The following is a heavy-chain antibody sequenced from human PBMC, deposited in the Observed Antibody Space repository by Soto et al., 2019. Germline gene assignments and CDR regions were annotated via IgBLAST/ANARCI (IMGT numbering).Heavy chain of an antibody. CDR3: ARQTGDIDYYYGMDV. V-gene: IGHV3-33*01. D-gene: IGHD2-21*01. CDR1: GFTFSSYG. Sequence: QVQLVESGGGVVQPGRSLRLSCAASGFTFSSYGMHWVRQAPGKGLEWVAVIWYDGSNKYYADSGKGRFTSSRHNSKNTLYLQMNSLRDEDTAVDYCARQTGDIDYYYGMDVCGQGTTVTVSS. J-gene: IGHJ6*02. CDR2: IWYDGSNK.